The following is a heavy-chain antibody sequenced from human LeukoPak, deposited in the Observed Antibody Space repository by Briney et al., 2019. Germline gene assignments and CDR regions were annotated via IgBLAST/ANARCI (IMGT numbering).Heavy chain of an antibody. D-gene: IGHD5-18*01. V-gene: IGHV3-15*01. CDR3: TTDPFYSYGYTFDY. CDR1: GFTFSNAW. Sequence: GGSLRLSCAASGFTFSNAWMSWVRQAPGKGLEWVGRIKSKTDGGTTDYAAPVKGRFTISRDDSKNTLYLQMNSLKTEDTAVYYCTTDPFYSYGYTFDYWGQGTLVTVSS. CDR2: IKSKTDGGTT. J-gene: IGHJ4*02.